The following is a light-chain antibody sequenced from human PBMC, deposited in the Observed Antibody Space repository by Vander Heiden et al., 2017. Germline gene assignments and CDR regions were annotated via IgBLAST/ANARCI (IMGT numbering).Light chain of an antibody. CDR2: AAS. J-gene: IGKJ1*01. CDR1: PGISSW. V-gene: IGKV1-12*01. Sequence: LQMTQSPSSVSASVGHRVAFTCRASPGISSWLAWYQQKPGKAPKLRIYAASSVQSGVPSRFSGSGSWIDFTLTISSLQPEDFATDYCQQANSVPRTFGQGTKVEIK. CDR3: QQANSVPRT.